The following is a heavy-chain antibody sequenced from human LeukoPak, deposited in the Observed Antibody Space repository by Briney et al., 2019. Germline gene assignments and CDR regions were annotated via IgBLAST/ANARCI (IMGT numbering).Heavy chain of an antibody. CDR2: INSDGSAT. CDR3: AGGAVAGI. V-gene: IGHV3-74*01. D-gene: IGHD6-19*01. Sequence: GGSLRLSCAASGFTFSSYWMSWVRQAPGKGLMWVSQINSDGSATSCADPVKGRCTISRDNAKNTLYLQMNSLRAEDTAVYYCAGGAVAGIGGQGTLVTVSS. CDR1: GFTFSSYW. J-gene: IGHJ4*02.